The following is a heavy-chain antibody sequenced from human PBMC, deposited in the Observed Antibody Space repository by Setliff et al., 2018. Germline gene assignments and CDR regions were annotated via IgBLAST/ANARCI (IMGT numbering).Heavy chain of an antibody. D-gene: IGHD3-3*01. Sequence: GASVKVSCRTSGYTFINYGLSWMRQAPGQGLEWMGWISGYNGNTDYAQNLQGRVTMTIDTSTSTAYMELWSLRSDDTAVYYCARVPRLEWLLPTFDSWGQGTLVTVSS. CDR3: ARVPRLEWLLPTFDS. CDR1: GYTFINYG. V-gene: IGHV1-18*01. J-gene: IGHJ4*02. CDR2: ISGYNGNT.